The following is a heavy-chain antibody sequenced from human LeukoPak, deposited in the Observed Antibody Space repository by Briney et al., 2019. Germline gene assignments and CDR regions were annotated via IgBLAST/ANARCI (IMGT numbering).Heavy chain of an antibody. CDR3: ARRYYDALTGYYPFDH. Sequence: ASVKVSCKASGYTSTCYYMHWVRQAPGQGLEWMGWINPNSGGTNYAQKFQGRVTMTRDTSISTVYMELSRLTSDDTAVFYCARRYYDALTGYYPFDHWGQGTLVTVSS. J-gene: IGHJ4*02. V-gene: IGHV1-2*02. CDR1: GYTSTCYY. CDR2: INPNSGGT. D-gene: IGHD3-9*01.